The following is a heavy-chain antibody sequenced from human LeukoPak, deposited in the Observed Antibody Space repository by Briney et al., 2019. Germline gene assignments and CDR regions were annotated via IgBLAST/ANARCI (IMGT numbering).Heavy chain of an antibody. CDR3: ATSGDYYMGY. J-gene: IGHJ4*02. V-gene: IGHV3-48*01. CDR2: ISGSSSVR. D-gene: IGHD1-26*01. Sequence: QPGGSLRLSCAASGFSFNNYNMNWLRQAPGKGLEWVSYISGSSSVRYYADSVKGRFTISRDNAENSLFLQMNSLRAEDTAVYYCATSGDYYMGYWGQGTLVTVSS. CDR1: GFSFNNYN.